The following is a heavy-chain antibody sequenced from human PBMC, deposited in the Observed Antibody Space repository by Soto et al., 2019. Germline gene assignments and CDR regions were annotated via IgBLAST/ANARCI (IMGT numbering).Heavy chain of an antibody. D-gene: IGHD2-2*01. J-gene: IGHJ6*02. V-gene: IGHV5-51*01. CDR2: IYPGDSET. Sequence: PGESLKISCQASGNDDFGMYWIALVRQTSGRGLEWIVFIYPGDSETTYSPSFQGRVTFSADKSTRTAYLQWTGLKASDTAVYYCAKDLYQLPSYYYYGMDVWGQGTTVTVSS. CDR1: GNDDFGMYW. CDR3: AKDLYQLPSYYYYGMDV.